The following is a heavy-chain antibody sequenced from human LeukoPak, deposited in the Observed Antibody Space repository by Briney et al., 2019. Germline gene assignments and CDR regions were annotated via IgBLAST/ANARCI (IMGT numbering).Heavy chain of an antibody. J-gene: IGHJ5*02. V-gene: IGHV1-69*13. Sequence: SVKVSCKASGGTFSSYAISWVRQAPGQGLEWMGGIIPIFGTANYAQKFQGRVTITADESTSTAYMELSSLRSEDTAVYYCAREEPGIAAAGSKGGSWFDPWGQGTLVTVSS. D-gene: IGHD6-13*01. CDR1: GGTFSSYA. CDR3: AREEPGIAAAGSKGGSWFDP. CDR2: IIPIFGTA.